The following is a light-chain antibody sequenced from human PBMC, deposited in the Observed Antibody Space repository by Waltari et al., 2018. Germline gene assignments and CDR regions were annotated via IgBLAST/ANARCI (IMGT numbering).Light chain of an antibody. J-gene: IGKJ4*01. V-gene: IGKV3-11*01. Sequence: EMVFTHSPSTLSLSPGERATLSCRARQRITNYVAWYLQKPGQAPRLLIYDSINRATGIPARFSGGGSGTDFTLTITSLEPEDFAFYYCQHRSTWPQTFGGGTNVVLK. CDR3: QHRSTWPQT. CDR1: QRITNY. CDR2: DSI.